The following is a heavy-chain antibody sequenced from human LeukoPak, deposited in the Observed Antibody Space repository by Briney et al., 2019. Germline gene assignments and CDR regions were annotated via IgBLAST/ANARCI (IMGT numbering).Heavy chain of an antibody. CDR2: ISWNSGSI. J-gene: IGHJ3*01. D-gene: IGHD3-10*01. Sequence: GGSLRLSCAASGFIFNNYAMHWVRQAPGKGLEWVSGISWNSGSIGFADSVKGRFTISRDNAKNSLFLQINSLTLEDTALYYCARARYLGLTDGAADRGAFDVWGRGTMVTVSS. CDR1: GFIFNNYA. V-gene: IGHV3-9*01. CDR3: ARARYLGLTDGAADRGAFDV.